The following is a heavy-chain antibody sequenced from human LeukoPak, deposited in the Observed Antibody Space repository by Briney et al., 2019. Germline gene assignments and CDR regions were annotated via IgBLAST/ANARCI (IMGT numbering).Heavy chain of an antibody. CDR2: TSGSGGST. J-gene: IGHJ6*04. D-gene: IGHD3-10*01. CDR1: GFTFSTYA. V-gene: IGHV3-23*01. Sequence: GGSLRLSCAASGFTFSTYAMSWVRQAPGKGLEWVSDTSGSGGSTYYADSVKGRFTISRDNSKNTLYLQMNSLRAEDTAVYYCARRRGISMVRGVRDYYYGMDVWGKGTTVTVSS. CDR3: ARRRGISMVRGVRDYYYGMDV.